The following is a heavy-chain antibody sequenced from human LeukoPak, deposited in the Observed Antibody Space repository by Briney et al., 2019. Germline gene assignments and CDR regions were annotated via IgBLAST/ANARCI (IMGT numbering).Heavy chain of an antibody. J-gene: IGHJ4*02. CDR1: GFTFSNAW. Sequence: GGSLRLSCAASGFTFSNAWMSWVRQAPGKGLEWVGRIKSKTDGGTTDYAAPVKGRFTISRDDSKNTLYLQMNSLKTEDTAVHYCTTEAVAGPPYYWGQGTLVTVSS. CDR3: TTEAVAGPPYY. CDR2: IKSKTDGGTT. V-gene: IGHV3-15*01. D-gene: IGHD6-19*01.